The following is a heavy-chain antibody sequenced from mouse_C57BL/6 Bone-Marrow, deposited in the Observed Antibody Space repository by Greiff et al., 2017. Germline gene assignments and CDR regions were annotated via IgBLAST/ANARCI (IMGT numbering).Heavy chain of an antibody. CDR2: IDPYSGGT. CDR3: ARRLLRPFAY. V-gene: IGHV1-62-3*01. Sequence: QVQLQQPGAELVKPGASVKLSCKASGYTFTSYWMHWVKQRPGRGLEWIGRIDPYSGGTKYNEKFKSKATLTVDKPSSTAYLQLSSLTSEDTAVXYCARRLLRPFAYWGQGTLVTVSA. D-gene: IGHD1-2*01. CDR1: GYTFTSYW. J-gene: IGHJ3*01.